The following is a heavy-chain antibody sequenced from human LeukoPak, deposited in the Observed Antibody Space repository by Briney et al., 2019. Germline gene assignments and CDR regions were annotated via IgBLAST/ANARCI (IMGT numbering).Heavy chain of an antibody. CDR2: INPNSGGT. CDR3: ARAYYYDSSGPHADAFDI. CDR1: GYTFTGYY. J-gene: IGHJ3*02. Sequence: ASVTVSCKASGYTFTGYYMHWVRQAPGQGLEWMGWINPNSGGTNYAQKFQGRVTMTRDTSISTAYMELSRLRSDDTAVYYCARAYYYDSSGPHADAFDIWGQGTMVTVSS. D-gene: IGHD3-22*01. V-gene: IGHV1-2*02.